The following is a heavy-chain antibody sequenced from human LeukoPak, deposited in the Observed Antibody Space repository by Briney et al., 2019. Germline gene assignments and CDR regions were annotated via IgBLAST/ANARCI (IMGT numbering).Heavy chain of an antibody. CDR2: ISGGGGGT. Sequence: GGSLRLSCAASGFTFSSYAMSWVRQAPGKGLEWVSAISGGGGGTFYADSVKGRFTISRDNSKNTLYLQMNSLRAEDTAVYYCAKSYSSGIFDYWGQGTLVTVSS. CDR3: AKSYSSGIFDY. V-gene: IGHV3-23*01. D-gene: IGHD6-19*01. J-gene: IGHJ4*02. CDR1: GFTFSSYA.